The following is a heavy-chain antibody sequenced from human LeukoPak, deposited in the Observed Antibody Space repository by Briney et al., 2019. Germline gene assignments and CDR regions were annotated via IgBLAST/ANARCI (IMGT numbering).Heavy chain of an antibody. CDR3: ARVGYYGVVRIFDY. V-gene: IGHV4-61*02. J-gene: IGHJ4*02. Sequence: PSETLSLTCTVSGGSSSSGSYYWSWIRQPAGKGLEWIGRIYTSGSTNYNPPLKSRVTISVDTSKNQFSLKLSSVTAADTAVYYCARVGYYGVVRIFDYWGQGTLVTVSS. CDR2: IYTSGST. D-gene: IGHD3-10*01. CDR1: GGSSSSGSYY.